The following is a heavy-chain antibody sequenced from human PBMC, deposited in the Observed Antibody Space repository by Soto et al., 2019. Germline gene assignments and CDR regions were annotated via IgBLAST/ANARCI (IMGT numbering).Heavy chain of an antibody. CDR1: GFTFSDHY. D-gene: IGHD1-26*01. J-gene: IGHJ6*02. CDR3: ARDTRWREPPYDYYGMDV. CDR2: TRNKANSYTT. Sequence: EVQLVESGGGLVQPGGSLRLSCAASGFTFSDHYMDWVRQAPGKGLEWVGRTRNKANSYTTEYAASVKGRCTISRDXXNXSXXLQMNSLKTEDTAVYYCARDTRWREPPYDYYGMDVWGQGTTVTVSS. V-gene: IGHV3-72*01.